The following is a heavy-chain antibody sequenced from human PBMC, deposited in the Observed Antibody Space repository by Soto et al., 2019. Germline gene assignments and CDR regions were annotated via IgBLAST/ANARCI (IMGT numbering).Heavy chain of an antibody. CDR1: GYTFTAYW. CDR3: ARCVDTAMTYGMDV. D-gene: IGHD5-18*01. Sequence: PAESLQISWRGSGYTFTAYWIVWVRQLPGKGLEGMGIIYPGNPDTRYSPSFQGQVTISAAKSISTAYLQWSSLKASDTAMYYCARCVDTAMTYGMDVWGQGTTVTV. J-gene: IGHJ6*02. V-gene: IGHV5-51*01. CDR2: IYPGNPDT.